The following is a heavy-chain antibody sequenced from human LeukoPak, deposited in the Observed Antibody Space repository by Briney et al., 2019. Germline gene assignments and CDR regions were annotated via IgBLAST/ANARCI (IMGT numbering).Heavy chain of an antibody. CDR2: IKSKTDGGTT. CDR1: GFTFSNAW. V-gene: IGHV3-15*01. D-gene: IGHD6-13*01. CDR3: TTASSSWYSPWDYFDY. J-gene: IGHJ4*02. Sequence: GGSLRLSCAASGFTFSNAWMNWVRQAPGKGLEWVSRIKSKTDGGTTDYAAPVKGRFTISRDDSKNTLYLQMNSLKTEDTAVYYCTTASSSWYSPWDYFDYWGQGTLVTVSS.